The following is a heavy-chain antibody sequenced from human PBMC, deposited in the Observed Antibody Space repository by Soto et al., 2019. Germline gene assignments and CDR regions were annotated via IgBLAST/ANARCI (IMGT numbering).Heavy chain of an antibody. Sequence: QTLSLTFASSGERVSITSTACSWIRQSPSRGLEWLGRTYYRSKWYSDYAVSVKSRITINPDTSKNQFSLQLNSVTPEDTAVYYCARGSYYRGWVWGQGPLDTV. CDR1: GERVSITSTA. J-gene: IGHJ4*02. CDR3: ARGSYYRGWV. CDR2: TYYRSKWYS. D-gene: IGHD6-19*01. V-gene: IGHV6-1*01.